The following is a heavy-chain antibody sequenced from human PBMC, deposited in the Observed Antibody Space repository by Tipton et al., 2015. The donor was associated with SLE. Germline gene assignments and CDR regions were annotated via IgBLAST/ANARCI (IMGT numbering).Heavy chain of an antibody. CDR1: GYTFTSSG. CDR3: ARVDSSGYYQVDH. V-gene: IGHV1-8*02. CDR2: MNPNSGNT. Sequence: QLVQSGAEVKKPGASVKVSCKASGYTFTSSGISWVRQATGQGLEWMGWMNPNSGNTDYAQKFQGRVTMTRNTSISTAYMELSSLRSEDTAVYYCARVDSSGYYQVDHWGQGTLVTVSS. D-gene: IGHD3-22*01. J-gene: IGHJ4*02.